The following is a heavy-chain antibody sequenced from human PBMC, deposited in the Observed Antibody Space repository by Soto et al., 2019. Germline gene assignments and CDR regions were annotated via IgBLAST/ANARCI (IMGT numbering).Heavy chain of an antibody. CDR2: IYYSGST. Sequence: QVQLQESGPGLVKPSQTLSLTCTVSGGSISSDDYYWSWIRQPPGKGLECIGYIYYSGSTYYNPSLTSRVTLSVATSKNPFSLMLRSVTTADTAVYFCAMFIRSPAFEIWGQGPMVTVSS. D-gene: IGHD1-26*01. J-gene: IGHJ3*02. CDR1: GGSISSDDYY. V-gene: IGHV4-30-4*01. CDR3: AMFIRSPAFEI.